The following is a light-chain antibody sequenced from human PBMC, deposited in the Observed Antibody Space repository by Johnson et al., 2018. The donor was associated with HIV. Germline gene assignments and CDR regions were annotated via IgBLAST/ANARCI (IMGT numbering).Light chain of an antibody. J-gene: IGLJ1*01. CDR3: GTWDSSLSALYV. V-gene: IGLV1-51*02. CDR2: ENN. CDR1: SSNIGNNY. Sequence: QSVLTQPPSVSAAPGQKVTISCSGSSSNIGNNYVSWYQQLPGTAPKLLIYENNKRPSGIPDRFSGSTSGTSATLGITGLQTWDEADYYCGTWDSSLSALYVFGTGTKVTVL.